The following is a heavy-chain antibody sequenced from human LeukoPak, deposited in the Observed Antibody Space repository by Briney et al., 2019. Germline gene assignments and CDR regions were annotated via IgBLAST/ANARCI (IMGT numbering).Heavy chain of an antibody. CDR2: INPNSGGT. J-gene: IGHJ3*02. Sequence: ASVKVSFKASGYTFTAYYMHWVRQAPGQGPEWMGWINPNSGGTDYAQKFQGRVTMTRDTSISTAYMELSSPTSDDTAVYYCARDGIYSRNFDAFDIWGQGTMVTVSS. CDR1: GYTFTAYY. V-gene: IGHV1-2*02. CDR3: ARDGIYSRNFDAFDI. D-gene: IGHD6-13*01.